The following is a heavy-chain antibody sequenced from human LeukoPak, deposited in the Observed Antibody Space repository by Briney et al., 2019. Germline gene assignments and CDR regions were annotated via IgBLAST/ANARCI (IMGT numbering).Heavy chain of an antibody. J-gene: IGHJ4*02. CDR2: IKSDGSRT. V-gene: IGHV3-74*01. Sequence: GGSLRLSCAASGFTFSTYWMHWVRQAPGKGLVWVSHIKSDGSRTTYADSVKGRFTISRDNAKNTPYLQMNSLRAEDTAVYYCARDRGYTQDYWGQGTLVSVSS. CDR1: GFTFSTYW. CDR3: ARDRGYTQDY. D-gene: IGHD5-12*01.